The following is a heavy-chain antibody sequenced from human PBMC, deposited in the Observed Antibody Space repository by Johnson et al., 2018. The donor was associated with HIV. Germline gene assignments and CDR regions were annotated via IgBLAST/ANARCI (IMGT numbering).Heavy chain of an antibody. D-gene: IGHD1-26*01. CDR3: ARDSEWELGQEGAFDI. V-gene: IGHV3-30*03. CDR1: GFTFSSYG. J-gene: IGHJ3*02. Sequence: HVQLVESGGGVVQPGRSLRLSCAASGFTFSSYGMHWVRQAPGKGLEWVAVISYDGGNNYYADSVKGRFTISRDNSKNTLYLQMNSLRAEDTAVYYCARDSEWELGQEGAFDIWGQGTMVTVSS. CDR2: ISYDGGNN.